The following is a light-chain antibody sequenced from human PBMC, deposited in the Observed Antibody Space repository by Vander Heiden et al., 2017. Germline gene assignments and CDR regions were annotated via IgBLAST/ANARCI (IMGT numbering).Light chain of an antibody. Sequence: SYVLTQPPSVSVAPGKTARITCGGNNIGSKSVHWYQQKPGQAPVLVVYDDSDLPSGIPERFSGSNSGNTATLTISRVEAGDEADYYCQVWDSSSDHAVFGGGTQLTVL. V-gene: IGLV3-21*03. J-gene: IGLJ7*01. CDR1: NIGSKS. CDR3: QVWDSSSDHAV. CDR2: DDS.